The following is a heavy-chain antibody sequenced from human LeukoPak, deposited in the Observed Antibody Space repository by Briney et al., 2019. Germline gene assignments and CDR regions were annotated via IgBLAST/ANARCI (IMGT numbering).Heavy chain of an antibody. CDR2: FYYSRNT. CDR3: ARHPHYYYDNSAR. D-gene: IGHD3-22*01. Sequence: SETLSLTCTVSGDSISSSDNYWGWIRQPPGKGLEWIGSFYYSRNTYYNPSLKSRVTISVDTSKNQLSLTLTSVGAADTAVYYCARHPHYYYDNSARWGQGTLVTVSS. J-gene: IGHJ4*02. CDR1: GDSISSSDNY. V-gene: IGHV4-39*01.